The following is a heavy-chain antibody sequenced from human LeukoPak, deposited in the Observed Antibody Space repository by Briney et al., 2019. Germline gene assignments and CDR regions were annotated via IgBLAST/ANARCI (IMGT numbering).Heavy chain of an antibody. CDR1: GDSISSKSHY. CDR2: MYYSGST. J-gene: IGHJ4*02. V-gene: IGHV4-39*01. CDR3: ERHGSSEFDY. D-gene: IGHD3-3*01. Sequence: SETLSLTCTVSGDSISSKSHYWGWIRQPPGKGLEWIGSMYYSGSTYYNPSLQSRVTMSVDTSKNQFSLRLTSVTAADTAVYYCERHGSSEFDYWGQGTLVTVSS.